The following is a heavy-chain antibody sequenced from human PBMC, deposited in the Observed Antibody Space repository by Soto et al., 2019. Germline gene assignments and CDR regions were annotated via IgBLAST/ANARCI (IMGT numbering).Heavy chain of an antibody. D-gene: IGHD6-13*01. CDR2: IWYDGSNK. J-gene: IGHJ4*02. CDR1: GFTFSSYG. V-gene: IGHV3-33*01. CDR3: ARESSSWSLPYYFDY. Sequence: GGSLRLSCAASGFTFSSYGMHWVRQAPSKGLEWVAVIWYDGSNKYYADSVKGRFTISRDNSKNTLYLQMNSLRAEDTAVYYCARESSSWSLPYYFDYWGQGTLVTVSS.